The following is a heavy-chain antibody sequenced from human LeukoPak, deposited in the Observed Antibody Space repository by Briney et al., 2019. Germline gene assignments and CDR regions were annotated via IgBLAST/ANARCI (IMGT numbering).Heavy chain of an antibody. Sequence: AGSLRLSCAASGFTFSDYYMSWIRQAPGKGLEWISYISNSGTTIYYADSVKGRFTISRDNAKNSLYLQMNSLRAEDTALYYCAAYRSSTSCPNWFDPWGQGTLLTVSS. CDR2: ISNSGTTI. CDR1: GFTFSDYY. J-gene: IGHJ5*02. V-gene: IGHV3-11*04. CDR3: AAYRSSTSCPNWFDP. D-gene: IGHD2-2*01.